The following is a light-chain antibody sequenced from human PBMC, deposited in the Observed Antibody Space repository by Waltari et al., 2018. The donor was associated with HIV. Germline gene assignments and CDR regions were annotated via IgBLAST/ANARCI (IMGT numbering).Light chain of an antibody. V-gene: IGLV2-23*01. CDR2: QGI. CDR1: SRDYGNSQL. J-gene: IGLJ2*01. Sequence: QSALTQPASVSGSPGISFTISCTGTSRDYGNSQLVPRYQQDPGKATKLIIYQGIKRPSGVSNRISGSKSANTASLTISVLQAEDEADYFCSSYGGSSNWLFGGGTKLTVL. CDR3: SSYGGSSNWL.